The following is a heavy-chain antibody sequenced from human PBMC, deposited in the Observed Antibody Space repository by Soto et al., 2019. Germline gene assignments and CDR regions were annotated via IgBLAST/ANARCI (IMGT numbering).Heavy chain of an antibody. V-gene: IGHV4-34*01. J-gene: IGHJ4*02. CDR1: GGSFSGYY. CDR2: INHSGST. CDR3: ARGHQLYLVATIEGVERGDDY. Sequence: SETLSLTCAVYGGSFSGYYWSWIRQPPGKGLEWIGEINHSGSTNYNPSLKSRVTISVDTSKNQFSLKLSSVTAADTAVYYCARGHQLYLVATIEGVERGDDYWGQGTLVTVSS. D-gene: IGHD5-12*01.